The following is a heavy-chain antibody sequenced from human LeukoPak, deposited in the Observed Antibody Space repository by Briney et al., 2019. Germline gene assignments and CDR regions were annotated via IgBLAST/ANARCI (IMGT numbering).Heavy chain of an antibody. V-gene: IGHV4-38-2*02. CDR3: ASSDIPGAVDY. J-gene: IGHJ4*02. D-gene: IGHD2-15*01. Sequence: SETLSLTCTVSGYSISSGYYWGWTRQPPGKGLEWIGSIYHSGSTYYNPSLKSRVTISVDTSKNQFSLKLSSVTAADTAVYYCASSDIPGAVDYWGQGTLVTVSS. CDR1: GYSISSGYY. CDR2: IYHSGST.